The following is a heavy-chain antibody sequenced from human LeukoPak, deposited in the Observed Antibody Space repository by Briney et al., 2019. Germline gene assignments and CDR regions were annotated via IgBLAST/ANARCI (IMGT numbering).Heavy chain of an antibody. V-gene: IGHV3-21*01. D-gene: IGHD4-17*01. J-gene: IGHJ4*02. CDR3: ARGYGDYFYYLDY. CDR2: ISSGSTYI. CDR1: GFTFSSYW. Sequence: GGSLRLSCAASGFTFSSYWMNWVRQAPAKGLEWVSSISSGSTYIYYADSVKGRFTISRDNAENSLHLQMHSLRAEDTAVYYCARGYGDYFYYLDYWGQGTLVTVSS.